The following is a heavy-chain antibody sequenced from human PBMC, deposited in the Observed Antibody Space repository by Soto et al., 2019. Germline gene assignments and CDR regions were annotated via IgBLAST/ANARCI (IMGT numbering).Heavy chain of an antibody. CDR3: ATGSFTSTGGRIGYHYNAMDV. J-gene: IGHJ6*02. V-gene: IGHV1-69*13. Sequence: SVKVSCKSSGGTFSSHSINWLRQSPGQGLEWMGGIIPIFGPANFAKKFQGRVTITADESTTTAHMELSTLTSEDTAVYYCATGSFTSTGGRIGYHYNAMDVWGQGTTVTVSS. D-gene: IGHD1-1*01. CDR1: GGTFSSHS. CDR2: IIPIFGPA.